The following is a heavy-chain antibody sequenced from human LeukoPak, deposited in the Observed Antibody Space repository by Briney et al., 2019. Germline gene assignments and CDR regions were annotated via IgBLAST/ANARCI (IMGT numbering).Heavy chain of an antibody. J-gene: IGHJ4*02. CDR2: INHSGST. CDR3: ARVAGLNDY. CDR1: GGSFSGYY. V-gene: IGHV4-34*01. Sequence: SETLSLTCAVYGGSFSGYYWSWIRQPPGKGLEWIGEINHSGSTNYNPSLKSRVTISVDTSKNQFSLKLSSVTAADTAVYYCARVAGLNDYWGQGTLVIVSS. D-gene: IGHD2-15*01.